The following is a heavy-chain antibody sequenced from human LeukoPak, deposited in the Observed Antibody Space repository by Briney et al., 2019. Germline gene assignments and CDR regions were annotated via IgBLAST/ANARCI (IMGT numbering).Heavy chain of an antibody. D-gene: IGHD1-26*01. CDR2: IIPIFGTA. J-gene: IGHJ6*03. CDR3: ARLGGSYHYYYYMDV. V-gene: IGHV1-69*05. Sequence: SVKVSCKASGGTFSSYATSWVRQAPGQGLEWMGRIIPIFGTANYAQKFQGRVTITTDESTSTAYMELSSLRSEDTAVYYCARLGGSYHYYYYMDVWGKGTTVTVSS. CDR1: GGTFSSYA.